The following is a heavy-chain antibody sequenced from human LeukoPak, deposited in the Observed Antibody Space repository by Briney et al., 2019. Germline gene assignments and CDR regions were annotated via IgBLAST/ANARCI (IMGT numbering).Heavy chain of an antibody. Sequence: PGGSLRLSCAASGFTSSGFPMHWVRQAPGKGLEWVAVISYDGGNKYYADSVKGRFTISRDNSKNTLSLQMNSLRAEDTAVYYCARNYDTSSYYFCDYWGQGTLVTVSS. J-gene: IGHJ4*02. D-gene: IGHD3-22*01. CDR1: GFTSSGFP. V-gene: IGHV3-30-3*01. CDR2: ISYDGGNK. CDR3: ARNYDTSSYYFCDY.